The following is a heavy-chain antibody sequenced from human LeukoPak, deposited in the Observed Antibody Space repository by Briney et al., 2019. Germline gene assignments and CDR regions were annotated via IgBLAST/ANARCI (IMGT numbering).Heavy chain of an antibody. CDR2: IIPILGIA. V-gene: IGHV1-69*02. CDR1: GGTFSSYT. CDR3: ASDRGWIAAAGTFFDY. J-gene: IGHJ4*02. Sequence: GASVKVSCKASGGTFSSYTISWVRQAPGQGLEWMGRIIPILGIANYAQKFQGRVTITADKSTSTAYMALSSLRSEDTAVYYCASDRGWIAAAGTFFDYWGQGTLVTVSS. D-gene: IGHD6-13*01.